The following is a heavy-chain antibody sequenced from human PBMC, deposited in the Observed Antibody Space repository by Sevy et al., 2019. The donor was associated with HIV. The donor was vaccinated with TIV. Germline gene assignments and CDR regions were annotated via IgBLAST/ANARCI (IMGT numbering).Heavy chain of an antibody. V-gene: IGHV3-23*01. J-gene: IGHJ3*01. CDR2: ISGFGNT. D-gene: IGHD3-22*01. CDR1: GFTFNTHV. Sequence: GGSLRLSCVASGFTFNTHVMNWVRQAPGKGLEWASSISGFGNTYYVDSVRGRFTISRDNPKNTIYLQMNSLRADDTAVYYCAKVLNPALESMMEVTVRSLKGFDVWGQGTMVTVSS. CDR3: AKVLNPALESMMEVTVRSLKGFDV.